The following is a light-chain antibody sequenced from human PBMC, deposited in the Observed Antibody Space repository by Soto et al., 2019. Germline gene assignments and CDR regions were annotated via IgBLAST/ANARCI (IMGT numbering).Light chain of an antibody. CDR3: QQYDILPIP. CDR1: QDINIY. CDR2: DAS. J-gene: IGKJ5*01. Sequence: DIHMTQSPSSLFASVGDRVTITCQATQDINIYLNWYQQKPGKAPNLLIYDASNLEIGVPSRFSGSGSGTHFTFTISSLQTEDIATYYCQQYDILPIPFGRGTRLEIK. V-gene: IGKV1-33*01.